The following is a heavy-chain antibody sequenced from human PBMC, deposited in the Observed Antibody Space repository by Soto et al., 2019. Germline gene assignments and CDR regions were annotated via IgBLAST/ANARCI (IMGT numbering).Heavy chain of an antibody. CDR1: GFTFDDYA. CDR2: ISWNSGSI. D-gene: IGHD2-15*01. J-gene: IGHJ6*02. CDR3: AKDTNPYCSGGSCYSGGDGMDV. Sequence: EVQLVESGGGLVQPGRSLRLSCAASGFTFDDYATHWVRQAPGKGLEWVSGISWNSGSIGYADSVKGRFTISRDNAKNSLYLQMNSLRAEDTALYYCAKDTNPYCSGGSCYSGGDGMDVWGQGTTVTVSS. V-gene: IGHV3-9*01.